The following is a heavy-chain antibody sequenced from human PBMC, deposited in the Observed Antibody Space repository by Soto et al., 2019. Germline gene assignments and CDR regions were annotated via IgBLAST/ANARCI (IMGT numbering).Heavy chain of an antibody. CDR1: GFTFSGYA. CDR3: AKIYSRSSESY. Sequence: GGSLRLSCAASGFTFSGYAMSWVRQAPGKGLEWVSAISGNGGSTYHADSVKGRFTISRDNSKSTLYLQMNSLRVEDTAVYYCAKIYSRSSESYWGQGTLVTVSS. J-gene: IGHJ4*02. CDR2: ISGNGGST. D-gene: IGHD6-6*01. V-gene: IGHV3-23*01.